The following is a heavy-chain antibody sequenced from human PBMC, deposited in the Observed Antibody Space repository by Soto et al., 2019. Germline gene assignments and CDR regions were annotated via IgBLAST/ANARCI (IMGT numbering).Heavy chain of an antibody. CDR1: SGSISSSNW. Sequence: ASETLSLTCAVSSGSISSSNWWSWVRQPPGKGLEWIGEIYHSGSTNYNPSLKSRVTISVDKSKNQFSLKLSSVTAADTAVYYCARGSSSSQWVYYYYYMDVWGKGTTVTLSS. CDR3: ARGSSSSQWVYYYYYMDV. J-gene: IGHJ6*03. CDR2: IYHSGST. D-gene: IGHD6-6*01. V-gene: IGHV4-4*02.